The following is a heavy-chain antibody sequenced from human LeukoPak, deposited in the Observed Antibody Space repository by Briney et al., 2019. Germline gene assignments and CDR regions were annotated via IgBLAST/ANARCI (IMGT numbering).Heavy chain of an antibody. CDR2: ISYDGSNK. J-gene: IGHJ6*02. D-gene: IGHD3-9*01. CDR1: GFTFSSYG. CDR3: ARANVGGRLRYFANYGMDV. Sequence: PGRSLRLSCAAPGFTFSSYGMHWVRQAPGKGLEWVAVISYDGSNKYYADSVKGRFAVSRDNSKNTLYLQMNSLRAKDTAVYYCARANVGGRLRYFANYGMDVWGQGTTVTVSS. V-gene: IGHV3-30*03.